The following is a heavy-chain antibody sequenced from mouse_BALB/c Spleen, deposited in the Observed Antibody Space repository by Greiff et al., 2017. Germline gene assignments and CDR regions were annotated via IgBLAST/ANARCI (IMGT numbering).Heavy chain of an antibody. D-gene: IGHD2-2*01. CDR3: ARSDYGYDGVWYAMDY. Sequence: EVQLQESGPELVKPGASVKMSCKASGYTFTSYVMHWVKQKPGQGLEWIGYINPYNDGTKYNEKFKGKATLTSDKSSSTAYMELSSLTTEDSAVYYCARSDYGYDGVWYAMDYWGQGTSVTVSS. CDR1: GYTFTSYV. V-gene: IGHV1-14*01. J-gene: IGHJ4*01. CDR2: INPYNDGT.